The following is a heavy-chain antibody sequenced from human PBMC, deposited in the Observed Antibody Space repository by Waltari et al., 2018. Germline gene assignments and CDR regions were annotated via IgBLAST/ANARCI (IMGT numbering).Heavy chain of an antibody. Sequence: QITLKESGPTLVKPTQTLTLTCTFSGFSLSTSGVGVGWIRQPPGKALEWLALIYWNDDKRYSPSLKSRLTITKDTSKNQVVLTMTNMDPVDTATYYCAHRLYGSGSLANWFDPWGQGTLVTVSS. J-gene: IGHJ5*02. CDR1: GFSLSTSGVG. CDR3: AHRLYGSGSLANWFDP. V-gene: IGHV2-5*01. CDR2: IYWNDDK. D-gene: IGHD3-10*01.